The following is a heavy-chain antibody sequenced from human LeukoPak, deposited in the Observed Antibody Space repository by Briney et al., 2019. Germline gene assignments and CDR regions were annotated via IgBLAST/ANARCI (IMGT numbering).Heavy chain of an antibody. CDR2: IYYSGRT. CDR3: ARRALGVGFDP. CDR1: GGPISGYY. D-gene: IGHD3-16*01. Sequence: PSETLSLTCTISGGPISGYYWSWIRQPPGKGLEWIGYIYYSGRTNYNPSLKSRVTISVDTSKNQFSLKLSSVTAADTAVYYCARRALGVGFDPWGQGTLVTVSS. V-gene: IGHV4-59*08. J-gene: IGHJ5*02.